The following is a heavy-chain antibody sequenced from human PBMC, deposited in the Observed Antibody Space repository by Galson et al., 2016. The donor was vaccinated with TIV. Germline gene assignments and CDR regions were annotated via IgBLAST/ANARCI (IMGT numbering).Heavy chain of an antibody. CDR1: GYTLSAYY. CDR2: INPDSGAT. Sequence: SVKVSCKASGYTLSAYYLHWVRQAPGQGLEWMGWINPDSGATEYAQKFQGSVTLTWDTSVSTAYMELTSLRSDDTAVYFCAKESDWGVAEFDFWGQGTPVSVSS. D-gene: IGHD2-21*01. J-gene: IGHJ4*02. CDR3: AKESDWGVAEFDF. V-gene: IGHV1-2*02.